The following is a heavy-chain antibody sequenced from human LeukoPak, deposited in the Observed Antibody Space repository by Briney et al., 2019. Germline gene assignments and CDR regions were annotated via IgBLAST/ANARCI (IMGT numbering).Heavy chain of an antibody. D-gene: IGHD3-10*01. CDR2: INPSGGST. Sequence: ASVTVSCTASGGTFSSYAISWVRQAPGQGLEWMGIINPSGGSTSYAQKFQGRVTMTRDTSTSTVYMELSSLRSEDTAVYYCARGSSSMVRGVIINWGQGTLVTVSS. V-gene: IGHV1-46*01. CDR3: ARGSSSMVRGVIIN. J-gene: IGHJ4*02. CDR1: GGTFSSYA.